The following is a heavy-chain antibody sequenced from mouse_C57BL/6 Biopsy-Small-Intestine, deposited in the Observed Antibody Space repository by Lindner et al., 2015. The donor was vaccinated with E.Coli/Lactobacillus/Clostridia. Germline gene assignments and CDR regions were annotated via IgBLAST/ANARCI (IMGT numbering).Heavy chain of an antibody. Sequence: VQLQESGPELVNPGTSVKMSCQASGHPFTDYYIHWVKQSRGKSLEWIGFFHPDSGGYGYNQKFKGKATLTVDRSSSTAYMELRSLSSEDSAVYFCAREKSTEGFSYWGQGTLVTVSS. CDR3: AREKSTEGFSY. D-gene: IGHD5-1*01. V-gene: IGHV1-34*01. CDR2: FHPDSGGY. J-gene: IGHJ3*01. CDR1: GHPFTDYY.